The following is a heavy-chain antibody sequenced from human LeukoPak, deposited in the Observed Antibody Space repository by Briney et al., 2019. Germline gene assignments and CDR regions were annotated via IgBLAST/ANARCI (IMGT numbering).Heavy chain of an antibody. D-gene: IGHD2-2*01. CDR2: INHSGST. J-gene: IGHJ5*02. CDR1: GGSFSGDY. V-gene: IGHV4-34*01. CDR3: ARAPIVVVPAAGTGWFDP. Sequence: SETLSLTCAVYGGSFSGDYWSWIRQPPGEGLEWIGEINHSGSTNYNPSLKSRVTISVDTSKNQFSLKLSSVTAADTAVYYCARAPIVVVPAAGTGWFDPWGQGTLVTVSS.